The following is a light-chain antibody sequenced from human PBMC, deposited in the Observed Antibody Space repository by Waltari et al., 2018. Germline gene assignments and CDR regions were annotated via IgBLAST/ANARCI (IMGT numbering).Light chain of an antibody. CDR3: FSYRSSSTWV. V-gene: IGLV2-14*01. Sequence: QSVLTQPPSVSESPGQSITISCSGTSSDAGGYNYVCWYQQHPGKAPKLIIFVVVSLPSGFSKRFLGSKPGNAALLTISGLQAEDEADYDCFSYRSSSTWVFGGGTKLTVL. J-gene: IGLJ3*02. CDR1: SSDAGGYNY. CDR2: VVV.